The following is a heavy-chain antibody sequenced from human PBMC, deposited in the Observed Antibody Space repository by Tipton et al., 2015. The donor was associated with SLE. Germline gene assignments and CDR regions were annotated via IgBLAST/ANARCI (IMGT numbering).Heavy chain of an antibody. CDR2: ISYDGSNK. Sequence: RSLRLSCAASGFTFSSYAMHWVRQAPGKGLEWVAVISYDGSNKYYADSVKGRFTISRDNSKNTLYLQMNSLRAEDTAVYYCAKGGQLVGNWGQGTLVTVSS. CDR1: GFTFSSYA. V-gene: IGHV3-30*04. J-gene: IGHJ4*02. CDR3: AKGGQLVGN. D-gene: IGHD6-6*01.